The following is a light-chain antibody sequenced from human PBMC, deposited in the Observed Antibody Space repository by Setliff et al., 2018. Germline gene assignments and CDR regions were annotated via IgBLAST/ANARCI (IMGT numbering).Light chain of an antibody. J-gene: IGLJ1*01. CDR1: SSDVGGYNY. CDR2: EVS. Sequence: QSALTQPRSVSGSPGQSVTISCTGTSSDVGGYNYVSWYQQHPGKAPKLMIYEVSKRPSGVPDRFSGSKSGNTASLIIFGLQAEDEADYYCCSYAGSYTLYVFGTGTRSPS. CDR3: CSYAGSYTLYV. V-gene: IGLV2-11*01.